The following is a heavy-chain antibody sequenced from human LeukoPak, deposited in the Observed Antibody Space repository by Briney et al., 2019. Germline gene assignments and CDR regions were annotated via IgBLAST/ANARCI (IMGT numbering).Heavy chain of an antibody. CDR2: INPSVCST. D-gene: IGHD3-22*01. V-gene: IGHV1-46*01. CDR1: GYTFTSYY. Sequence: ASVKVSCKASGYTFTSYYMHWVRQAPGQGLEWMGIINPSVCSTSYAQKFQGRVTMTRDTSTSTVYMELSSLGSEDTAVYYCARPWYDSSGYYPVEYFQHWGQGTLVTVSS. J-gene: IGHJ1*01. CDR3: ARPWYDSSGYYPVEYFQH.